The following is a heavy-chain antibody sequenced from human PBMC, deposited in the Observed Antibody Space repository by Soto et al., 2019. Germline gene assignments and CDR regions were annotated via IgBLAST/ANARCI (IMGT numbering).Heavy chain of an antibody. Sequence: SETLSLTCTVSGGSISSYYWSWIRQPPGKGLEWIGYIYYSGSTNYNPSLKSRVTISVDTSKNQFSLKLSSVTAADTAVYYCARYGWGRGYYYYMDVWGKGTTVTVSS. J-gene: IGHJ6*03. V-gene: IGHV4-59*08. D-gene: IGHD3-10*01. CDR3: ARYGWGRGYYYYMDV. CDR2: IYYSGST. CDR1: GGSISSYY.